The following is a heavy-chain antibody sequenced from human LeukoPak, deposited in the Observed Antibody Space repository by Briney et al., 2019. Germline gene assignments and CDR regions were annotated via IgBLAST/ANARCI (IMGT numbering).Heavy chain of an antibody. V-gene: IGHV3-73*01. CDR1: GFTFSDSA. J-gene: IGHJ4*02. CDR2: SRTKRNNYAT. Sequence: PGGSLRLSCAASGFTFSDSATHWVRHPSAEGLGWVGRSRTKRNNYATAYAASVRGRFTISRDDSKNTAFLQMSSLKTEDTAVYYCTGRDDYGDYWGQGIVVTVSS. CDR3: TGRDDYGDY.